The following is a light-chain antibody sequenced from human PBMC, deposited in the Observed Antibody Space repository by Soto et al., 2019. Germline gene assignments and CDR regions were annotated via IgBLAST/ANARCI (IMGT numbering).Light chain of an antibody. J-gene: IGKJ4*01. CDR1: QSISW. V-gene: IGKV1-5*01. Sequence: DIQMTQSPSTLSASVGDRVTITCRASQSISWLAWYQQKPGKAPKLLIYDVSSLQTGVPSRFSGSGSGTDFTLTISRLEPEDFAVYYCQQYGSSLTFGGGTKVEIK. CDR2: DVS. CDR3: QQYGSSLT.